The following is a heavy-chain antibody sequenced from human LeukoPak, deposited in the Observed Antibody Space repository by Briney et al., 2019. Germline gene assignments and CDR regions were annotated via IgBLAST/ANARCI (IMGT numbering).Heavy chain of an antibody. CDR2: ISYDGSNK. J-gene: IGHJ4*02. D-gene: IGHD3-10*01. V-gene: IGHV3-30*18. CDR1: GFTFSTYG. CDR3: AKDPHYYGSGSYQQPFDY. Sequence: PGRSLRLSCAASGFTFSTYGMHWVRQAPGKGLEWVALISYDGSNKYYADSVKGRFTISRDNSKNTLYLQMNSLRAEDTAVYYCAKDPHYYGSGSYQQPFDYWGQGTLVTVSS.